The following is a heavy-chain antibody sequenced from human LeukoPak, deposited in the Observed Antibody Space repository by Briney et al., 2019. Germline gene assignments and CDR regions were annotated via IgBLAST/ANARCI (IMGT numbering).Heavy chain of an antibody. Sequence: ASVKVSCKASGYTFTSYYMHWVRQAPGQGLEWMGIINPSGGSTSYAQKFQGRVTMTTDTSTSTAYMELRSLRSDDTAVYYCARVLKDRLLWFGELLWAWFDPWGQGTLVTVSS. CDR2: INPSGGST. CDR3: ARVLKDRLLWFGELLWAWFDP. J-gene: IGHJ5*02. V-gene: IGHV1-46*01. CDR1: GYTFTSYY. D-gene: IGHD3-10*01.